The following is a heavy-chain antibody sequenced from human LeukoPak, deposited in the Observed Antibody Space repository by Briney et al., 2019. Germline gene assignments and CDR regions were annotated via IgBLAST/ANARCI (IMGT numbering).Heavy chain of an antibody. Sequence: ASVKVSCTASGYTFTGYYLHWVRQAPGQGLEWMGWINPNSGGTNYAQKFQGRVTMTRDTSISTAYMELSSLSSEDSAVYSCARVGYASTWYTVDYWGQGTLVTVSS. J-gene: IGHJ4*02. V-gene: IGHV1-2*02. CDR3: ARVGYASTWYTVDY. CDR1: GYTFTGYY. D-gene: IGHD6-13*01. CDR2: INPNSGGT.